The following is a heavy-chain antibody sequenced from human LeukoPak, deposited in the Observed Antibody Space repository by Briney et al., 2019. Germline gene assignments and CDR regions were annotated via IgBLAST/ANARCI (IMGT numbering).Heavy chain of an antibody. V-gene: IGHV3-21*01. CDR3: AKIEAYFKPFDP. J-gene: IGHJ5*02. Sequence: GGSLRLSCTASDFNFNSYTIDWVRQAPGKGLEWVSSISSRSSYIYYADALRGRFTTSRDNARNSVYLQMDGLRVEDTAVYYCAKIEAYFKPFDPWGQGTLVTVSS. D-gene: IGHD2/OR15-2a*01. CDR1: DFNFNSYT. CDR2: ISSRSSYI.